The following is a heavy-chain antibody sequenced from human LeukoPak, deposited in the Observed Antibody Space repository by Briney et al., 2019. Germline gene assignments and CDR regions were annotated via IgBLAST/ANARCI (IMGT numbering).Heavy chain of an antibody. CDR2: ISSSGGNT. CDR3: AESPMTRVTTGGFDF. D-gene: IGHD4-17*01. CDR1: GFTFNSYA. J-gene: IGHJ4*02. Sequence: PGGSLRLSCAASGFTFNSYAMSWVRQAPGKGLEWVSSISSSGGNTYYVDSVKGRFTISRDNSKNTLYLQMNSLRAEDTAVYYCAESPMTRVTTGGFDFWGQGTLVTVSS. V-gene: IGHV3-23*01.